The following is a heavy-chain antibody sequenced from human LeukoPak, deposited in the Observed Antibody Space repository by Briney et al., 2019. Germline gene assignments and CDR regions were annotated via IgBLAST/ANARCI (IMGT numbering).Heavy chain of an antibody. D-gene: IGHD6-19*01. CDR2: IRSKANSYAT. CDR1: GFTFSGSA. Sequence: GGSLRLSCAASGFTFSGSAMHWVRQASGKGLEWVGRIRSKANSYATAYAASVKGRFTISRDDSKNTAYLQMNSLKTEDTAVYYCTRSFGSGWPAADYWGQGTLVTVSS. V-gene: IGHV3-73*01. J-gene: IGHJ4*02. CDR3: TRSFGSGWPAADY.